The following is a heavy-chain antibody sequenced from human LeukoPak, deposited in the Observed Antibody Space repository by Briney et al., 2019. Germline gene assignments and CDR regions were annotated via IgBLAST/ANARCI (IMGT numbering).Heavy chain of an antibody. CDR3: AKHRRDLLSYSLFDY. CDR2: ITSSSSTI. Sequence: PGGSLRLSCAASGFNFRTYNMNWVRQAPGKGVEWVSYITSSSSTIYYADSVKGRFTISRDNAKNSLYLQMNSLRDEDTAVYYCAKHRRDLLSYSLFDYWGQGSLVTVSS. J-gene: IGHJ4*02. D-gene: IGHD1-26*01. V-gene: IGHV3-48*02. CDR1: GFNFRTYN.